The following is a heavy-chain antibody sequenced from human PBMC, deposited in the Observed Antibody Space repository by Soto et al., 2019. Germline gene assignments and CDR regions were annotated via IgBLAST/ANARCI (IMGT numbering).Heavy chain of an antibody. V-gene: IGHV3-11*05. CDR2: ISSSSSYT. CDR3: ATGQYYYDSSAYYYS. Sequence: QVQLVESGGGLVQPGGSLRLSCAASGFTFSDYYMSWIRQAPGKGLEWVSYISSSSSYTNYADSVKGRFTISRDNAKNSLYLQMNSLRAEDTAVYYCATGQYYYDSSAYYYSWGQGTLVTVSS. J-gene: IGHJ4*02. CDR1: GFTFSDYY. D-gene: IGHD3-22*01.